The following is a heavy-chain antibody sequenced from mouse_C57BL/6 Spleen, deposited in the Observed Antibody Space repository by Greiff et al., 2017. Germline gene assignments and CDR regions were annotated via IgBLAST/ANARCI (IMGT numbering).Heavy chain of an antibody. V-gene: IGHV1-53*01. D-gene: IGHD2-3*01. J-gene: IGHJ3*01. CDR3: ARGREDGYYAWFAY. Sequence: VQLQQPGTELVKPGASVKLSCKASGYTFTSYWMHWVKQRPGQGLEWIGNINPSNGGTNYNEKFKSKATLTVDKSSSTAYMQLSSLTSEDSAGYYCARGREDGYYAWFAYWGQGTLVTVSA. CDR2: INPSNGGT. CDR1: GYTFTSYW.